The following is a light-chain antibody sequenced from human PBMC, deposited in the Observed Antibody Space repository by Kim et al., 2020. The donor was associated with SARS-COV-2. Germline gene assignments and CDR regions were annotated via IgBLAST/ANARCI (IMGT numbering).Light chain of an antibody. V-gene: IGLV3-21*04. Sequence: APGKTARITCGGNNIGRKRVTWYQQKPGQAPVLVIYYDSDRPSGIPERFSGSNSGNTATLTISRVEAGDEADYFCQVWDSSSDHPVFGGGTQLTVL. CDR2: YDS. J-gene: IGLJ3*02. CDR1: NIGRKR. CDR3: QVWDSSSDHPV.